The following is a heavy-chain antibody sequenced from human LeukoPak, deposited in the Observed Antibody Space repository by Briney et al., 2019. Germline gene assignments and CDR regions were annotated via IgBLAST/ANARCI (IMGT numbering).Heavy chain of an antibody. J-gene: IGHJ5*02. CDR1: GGSISSYY. CDR2: IYYGGNT. D-gene: IGHD3-9*01. V-gene: IGHV4-59*08. Sequence: SETLSLTCTVSGGSISSYYWSWIRQPPGKGLEWIGYIYYGGNTNYNPSLKSRVTISVDTSKNQFSLKLNSVTAADTAVYYCARQSTYYDILVPWGQGTLVTVSS. CDR3: ARQSTYYDILVP.